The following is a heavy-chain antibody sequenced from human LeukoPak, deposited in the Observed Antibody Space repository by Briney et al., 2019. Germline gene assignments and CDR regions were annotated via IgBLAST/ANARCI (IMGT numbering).Heavy chain of an antibody. CDR2: IDTNTGNP. Sequence: ASVKVSCKTSGYTFTTYAISWVRQAPGQGLEWMGWIDTNTGNPTYAQGFFTGRYVFSLDTSVNTAYLQITGLKADDTAVYYCGRDPKLGIRGYTYGYIDFWGQGTLVTVAS. CDR1: GYTFTTYA. CDR3: GRDPKLGIRGYTYGYIDF. J-gene: IGHJ4*02. D-gene: IGHD5-18*01. V-gene: IGHV7-4-1*02.